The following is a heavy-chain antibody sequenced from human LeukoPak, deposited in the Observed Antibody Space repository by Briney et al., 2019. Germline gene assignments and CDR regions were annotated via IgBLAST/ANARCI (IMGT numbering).Heavy chain of an antibody. J-gene: IGHJ6*02. CDR3: ASTRAAGSAVYYYYYGMDV. Sequence: SETLSLTCAVYGGSFSGYYWSWIRQPPGKGLEWIGEINHSGSTNYNPSLKSRVTISVDTSKNQFSLKLRSVTAADTAVYYCASTRAAGSAVYYYYYGMDVWGQGTTVTVSS. D-gene: IGHD6-19*01. CDR1: GGSFSGYY. CDR2: INHSGST. V-gene: IGHV4-34*01.